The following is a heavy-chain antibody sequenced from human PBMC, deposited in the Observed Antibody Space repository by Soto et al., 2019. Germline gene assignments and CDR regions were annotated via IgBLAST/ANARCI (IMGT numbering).Heavy chain of an antibody. D-gene: IGHD2-8*02. CDR3: ARGMTPPGAPAWYYFDY. CDR1: GASIAGSSY. J-gene: IGHJ4*02. CDR2: FSLSGTT. Sequence: SETLSLTCSVSGASIAGSSYWSWIRQPAGKGLEWIGRFSLSGTTNYSPSLRSRVTMSADVSKNQFSLRLTSVTAADTALYYCARGMTPPGAPAWYYFDYWGQGTLVTVSS. V-gene: IGHV4-4*07.